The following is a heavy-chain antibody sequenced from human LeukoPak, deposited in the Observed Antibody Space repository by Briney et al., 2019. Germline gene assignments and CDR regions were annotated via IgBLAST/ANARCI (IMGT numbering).Heavy chain of an antibody. CDR3: ARRSFDWLLSGWFDP. D-gene: IGHD3-9*01. Sequence: AAVKVSCKASGYILTSYDINWVRQATGQGLEWMGWMNPNSGNTGYAQKFQGRVTMTRNTSISTAYMELSSLRSEDTAVYYCARRSFDWLLSGWFDPWGQGTLVTVSS. J-gene: IGHJ5*02. V-gene: IGHV1-8*01. CDR2: MNPNSGNT. CDR1: GYILTSYD.